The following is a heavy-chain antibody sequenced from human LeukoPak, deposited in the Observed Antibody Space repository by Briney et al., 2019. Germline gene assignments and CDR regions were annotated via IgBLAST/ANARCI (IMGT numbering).Heavy chain of an antibody. V-gene: IGHV1-2*02. CDR3: ARVVRGVTYIDY. J-gene: IGHJ4*02. CDR2: INPNSGGT. Sequence: ASVKVSCKASGYTFTGYYIHWVRQAPGQGLEWVGWINPNSGGTNYAQKFQGRVTMTRDTSISTAYMELSRLRSDDTAVYYCARVVRGVTYIDYWGQGTLVTVSP. D-gene: IGHD3-10*01. CDR1: GYTFTGYY.